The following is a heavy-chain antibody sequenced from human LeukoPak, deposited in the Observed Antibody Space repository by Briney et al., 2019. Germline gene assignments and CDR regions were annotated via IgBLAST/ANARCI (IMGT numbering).Heavy chain of an antibody. CDR1: GFTVSTNY. CDR3: ARALDYSNDGDY. CDR2: IYSGGST. J-gene: IGHJ4*02. Sequence: GGSLRLSCAASGFTVSTNYLSWVRQAPGKGLEWVSVIYSGGSTYYADSVKGRFTISRDNSKNTLYLQMNSLRAEDTAVYYCARALDYSNDGDYWGQGTLVTVSS. V-gene: IGHV3-53*01. D-gene: IGHD4-11*01.